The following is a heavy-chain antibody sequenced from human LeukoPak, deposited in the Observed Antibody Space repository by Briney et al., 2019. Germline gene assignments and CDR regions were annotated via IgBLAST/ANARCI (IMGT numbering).Heavy chain of an antibody. CDR3: ARVRGGTPLL. CDR1: GYTFTGYY. CDR2: MRPGTADT. Sequence: ASVKVSCKASGYTFTGYYMHWVRQATGQGLEWMGWMRPGTADTGHAQKFQGRIAMTRDTSTSTAYMELSSLTSEDTAVYYCARVRGGTPLLWGQGTPVTVSS. D-gene: IGHD1-7*01. J-gene: IGHJ4*02. V-gene: IGHV1-8*02.